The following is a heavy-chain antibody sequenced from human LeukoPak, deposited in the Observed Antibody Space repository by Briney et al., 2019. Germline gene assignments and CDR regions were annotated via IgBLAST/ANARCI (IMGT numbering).Heavy chain of an antibody. V-gene: IGHV3-23*01. CDR3: ANHRTAPVLLWFGELLD. CDR2: ISGSGGST. D-gene: IGHD3-10*01. Sequence: PGGSLRLSCAASGFTFSSYAMSWVRQAPGKGLEWVSAISGSGGSTYYADSVKGRFTISRDNSKNTLYLQMNSLRAEDTAVYYCANHRTAPVLLWFGELLDWGQGTLVTVSS. J-gene: IGHJ4*02. CDR1: GFTFSSYA.